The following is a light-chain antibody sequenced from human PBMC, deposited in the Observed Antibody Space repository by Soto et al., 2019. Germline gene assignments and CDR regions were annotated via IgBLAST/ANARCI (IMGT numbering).Light chain of an antibody. Sequence: EVVLTQSPATLSLSPGERATLSCRASQSVSNNLAWYQLKPGQAPRLLISDASNRATGIPARFSGSGSGTDFTLTISSLEPEDFAVYYCQQSSNWPSLTFGGGTKVEIK. J-gene: IGKJ4*01. V-gene: IGKV3-11*01. CDR2: DAS. CDR3: QQSSNWPSLT. CDR1: QSVSNN.